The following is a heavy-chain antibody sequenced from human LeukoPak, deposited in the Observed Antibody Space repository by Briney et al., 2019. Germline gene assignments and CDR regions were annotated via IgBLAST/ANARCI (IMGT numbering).Heavy chain of an antibody. Sequence: SETLSLTCTVSGGSISSYYWSWIRQPPGKGLEWIGYIYYSGSTNYNPSLKSRVTISVDTSKNQFSLKLSSVTAADTAVYYCARDRNYDILTGFSGGDWFDPWGQGTLVTVSS. V-gene: IGHV4-59*01. CDR3: ARDRNYDILTGFSGGDWFDP. CDR1: GGSISSYY. D-gene: IGHD3-9*01. CDR2: IYYSGST. J-gene: IGHJ5*02.